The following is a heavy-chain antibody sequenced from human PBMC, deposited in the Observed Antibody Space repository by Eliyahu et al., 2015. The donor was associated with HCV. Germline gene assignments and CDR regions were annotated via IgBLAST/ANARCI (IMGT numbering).Heavy chain of an antibody. D-gene: IGHD3-10*01. Sequence: QVQLIQSGAEVKKPGASVKVSCXASGYTFTSFYIHWVRQAPGQGLEWMGIINPSGGSTNYAQKFQGRVTMTRDTSTSTVYMELSSLRSEDTAVYFCARNVALFRGPXAVDIWGQGTMVTVSS. CDR3: ARNVALFRGPXAVDI. CDR1: GYTFTSFY. V-gene: IGHV1-46*01. CDR2: INPSGGST. J-gene: IGHJ3*02.